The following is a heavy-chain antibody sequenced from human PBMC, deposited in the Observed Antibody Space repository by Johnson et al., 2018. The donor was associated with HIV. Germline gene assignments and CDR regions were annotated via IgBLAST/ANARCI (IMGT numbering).Heavy chain of an antibody. Sequence: VQLVESGGGLVQPGRSLRLSCAASGFTFDDYAMHWVRQAPGKGLEWVSGISWNSGSIGYADSVKGRFTISRDNAKNSLYLQMNSLRAEDTALYYCAEDTGAYYYDSSGYWDAFDIWGQGTMVTVSS. D-gene: IGHD3-22*01. CDR1: GFTFDDYA. CDR3: AEDTGAYYYDSSGYWDAFDI. V-gene: IGHV3-9*01. J-gene: IGHJ3*02. CDR2: ISWNSGSI.